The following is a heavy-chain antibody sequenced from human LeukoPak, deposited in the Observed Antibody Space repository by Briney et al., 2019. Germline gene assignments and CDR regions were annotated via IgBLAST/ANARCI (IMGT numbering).Heavy chain of an antibody. CDR1: GFTFSTYW. J-gene: IGHJ4*02. Sequence: GGSLRLSCAVSGFTFSTYWMSWVRQAAGKGLDWVGNIQEDGSAQYYVDSVKGRFTISRDNAKNSLYLQMNSLRVDDTAVYYCARVAYGDRYWGQGTLVTVSS. D-gene: IGHD4-17*01. CDR2: IQEDGSAQ. V-gene: IGHV3-7*01. CDR3: ARVAYGDRY.